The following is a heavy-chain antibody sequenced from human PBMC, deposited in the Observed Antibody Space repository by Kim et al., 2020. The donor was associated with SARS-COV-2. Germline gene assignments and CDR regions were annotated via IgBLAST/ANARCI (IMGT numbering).Heavy chain of an antibody. D-gene: IGHD3-10*01. CDR1: GGSFSGYY. CDR2: INHSGST. V-gene: IGHV4-34*01. CDR3: ALRPYYYYGMDV. J-gene: IGHJ6*02. Sequence: SETLSLTCAVYGGSFSGYYWSWIRQPPGKGLEWIGEINHSGSTNYNPSLKSRVTISVDTSKNQFSLKLSSVTAADTAVYYCALRPYYYYGMDVWGQGTTVTVSS.